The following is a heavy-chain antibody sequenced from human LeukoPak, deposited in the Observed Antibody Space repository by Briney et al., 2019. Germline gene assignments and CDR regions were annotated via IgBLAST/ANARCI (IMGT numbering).Heavy chain of an antibody. V-gene: IGHV3-74*01. D-gene: IGHD3-22*01. Sequence: GGSLRLSCAASGFTFSSYWMHWVCQAPGRGLVWDSRIKSDGSTNYADSVKGRFTISRDNAKNTVSLQMNSLRAEDTGVYYCARAPSEIGGYYPEYFRHWGQGTLVTVSS. CDR2: IKSDGST. J-gene: IGHJ1*01. CDR1: GFTFSSYW. CDR3: ARAPSEIGGYYPEYFRH.